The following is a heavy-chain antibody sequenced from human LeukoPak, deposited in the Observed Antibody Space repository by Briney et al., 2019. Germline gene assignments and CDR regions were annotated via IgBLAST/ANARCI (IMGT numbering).Heavy chain of an antibody. D-gene: IGHD3-22*01. CDR1: GGSISSGGYY. CDR3: ARDSSGYSRFDP. V-gene: IGHV4-31*03. Sequence: SETLSLTCTVSGGSISSGGYYWSWIRQHPGKGLEWIGYIYYSGSTYYNPSLKSRVTISVDTSKNQLSVKLSSVTAADTAVYYCARDSSGYSRFDPWGQGTLVTVSS. CDR2: IYYSGST. J-gene: IGHJ5*02.